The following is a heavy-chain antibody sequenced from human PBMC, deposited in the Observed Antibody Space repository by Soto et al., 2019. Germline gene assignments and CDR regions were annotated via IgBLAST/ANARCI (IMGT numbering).Heavy chain of an antibody. CDR3: ARGGSHSSDS. D-gene: IGHD1-26*01. J-gene: IGHJ4*02. CDR2: IKEDGSET. CDR1: GFTFSAFW. Sequence: EVQLVESGGNLVQPGGSLRLSCAASGFTFSAFWMSWVRRAPGRGLEWVANIKEDGSETYYVDSVEGRFPISRDNAKKSLYLQMNSLRAEDTALYYCARGGSHSSDSWGQGALVTVSS. V-gene: IGHV3-7*05.